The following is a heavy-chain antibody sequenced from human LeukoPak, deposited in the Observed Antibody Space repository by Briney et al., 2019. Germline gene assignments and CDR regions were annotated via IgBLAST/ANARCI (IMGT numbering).Heavy chain of an antibody. V-gene: IGHV3-43*02. D-gene: IGHD2-2*01. J-gene: IGHJ3*02. CDR3: ARDMAPQRPPYDAFDI. CDR2: ICGDCVTP. CDR1: RFTFDEYA. Sequence: VGALRLSCVASRFTFDEYAMHWVRQAPGKGLEWVSVICGDCVTPYEADSLKRRFTISRDNSKNSLYLQFDGLRTEDTALYFCARDMAPQRPPYDAFDIWGRGTRVTVSS.